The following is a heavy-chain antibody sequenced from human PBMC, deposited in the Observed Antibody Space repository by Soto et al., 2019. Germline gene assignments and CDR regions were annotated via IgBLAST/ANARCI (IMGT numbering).Heavy chain of an antibody. J-gene: IGHJ6*02. CDR1: GTSISSSQW. V-gene: IGHV4-4*02. CDR3: GRTKDYVYGVDV. CDR2: IYHNERT. Sequence: QVQLQESGPGLVKPSGTLSLTCAVSGTSISSSQWWSWVRQPPGKGLEWIGEIYHNERTNYNPSLKSRLPMSLDKSKNQVSLKLRSVTAADTATYYCGRTKDYVYGVDVWGQGTTVTVSS.